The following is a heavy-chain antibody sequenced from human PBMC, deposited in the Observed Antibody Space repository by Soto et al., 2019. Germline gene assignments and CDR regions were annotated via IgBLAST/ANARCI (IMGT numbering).Heavy chain of an antibody. CDR3: ARDSYHDYYMDV. J-gene: IGHJ6*03. CDR1: GGSIISYY. Sequence: SEALSLTCTVSGGSIISYYWSWILQPPGKGLEWIGYIYYSGSTNYNPSLKSRVTISVDTSKNQFSLKLSSVTAADTAVYYCARDSYHDYYMDVWGKGTTVTVSS. V-gene: IGHV4-59*12. CDR2: IYYSGST. D-gene: IGHD2-21*01.